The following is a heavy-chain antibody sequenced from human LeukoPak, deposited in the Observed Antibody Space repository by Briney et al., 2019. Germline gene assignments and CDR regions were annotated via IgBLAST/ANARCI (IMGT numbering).Heavy chain of an antibody. D-gene: IGHD4-17*01. CDR1: GGSISSSNW. CDR3: ARVDYGDYAEAFDI. CDR2: IYHSGST. Sequence: SETLSLTCAVSGGSISSSNWWSWVRQPPGKGLEWIGEIYHSGSTNYNPSLKSRVTISVDKSKNQFSLKLSSVTAADTAVYYCARVDYGDYAEAFDIWGQGTMVTVSS. V-gene: IGHV4-4*02. J-gene: IGHJ3*02.